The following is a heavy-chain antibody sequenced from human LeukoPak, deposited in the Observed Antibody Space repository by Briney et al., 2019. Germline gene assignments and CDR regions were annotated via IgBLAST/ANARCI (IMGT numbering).Heavy chain of an antibody. CDR1: GFTFSSYT. CDR2: ISGSSTYI. V-gene: IGHV3-21*01. Sequence: GGSLRLSCAASGFTFSSYTMNWVRQAPGKGLEWVSSISGSSTYIYYADSVKGRFTISRDNAKNSLYLQMNSLRVEDTAVYHCARGGLYGYDVFDYWGQGTLVTVSS. CDR3: ARGGLYGYDVFDY. D-gene: IGHD5-12*01. J-gene: IGHJ4*02.